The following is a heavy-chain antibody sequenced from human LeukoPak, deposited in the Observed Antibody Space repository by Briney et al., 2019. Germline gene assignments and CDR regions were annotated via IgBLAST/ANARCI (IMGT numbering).Heavy chain of an antibody. D-gene: IGHD5-24*01. CDR1: GFSFSTRW. J-gene: IGHJ4*02. Sequence: PGGSLRLSCAASGFSFSTRWMSWVRQSPGKGLEWVASIREDGSEKYYVDSVRGRLTVSRDNAKNSLYLQMNSLRVEDTAVYYCVRGCPETTMAYFDYWGQGTPVTVFS. V-gene: IGHV3-7*03. CDR3: VRGCPETTMAYFDY. CDR2: IREDGSEK.